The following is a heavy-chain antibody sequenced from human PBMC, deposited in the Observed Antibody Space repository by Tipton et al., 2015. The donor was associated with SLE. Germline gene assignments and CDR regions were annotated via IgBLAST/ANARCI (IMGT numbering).Heavy chain of an antibody. D-gene: IGHD6-25*01. CDR3: AELGGYDAFDI. CDR2: INSDGSST. V-gene: IGHV3-74*01. J-gene: IGHJ3*02. Sequence: SLRLSCAASGFTFSSYAMSWVRQAPGKGLVWVSRINSDGSSTSYADSVKGRFTISRDNAKNTLYLQMNSLRAEDTAVYYCAELGGYDAFDIWGQGTMVTVSS. CDR1: GFTFSSYA.